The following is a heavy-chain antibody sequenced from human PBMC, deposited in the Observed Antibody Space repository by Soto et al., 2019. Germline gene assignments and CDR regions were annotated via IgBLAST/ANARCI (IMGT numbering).Heavy chain of an antibody. V-gene: IGHV1-3*01. CDR1: GYTFTYYT. D-gene: IGHD3-22*01. J-gene: IGHJ4*02. CDR3: TRDYYDSSGYYPKFDY. CDR2: INAGDGNT. Sequence: ASEKVSCKASGYTFTYYTVHWVRQAPGQRLEWMGWINAGDGNTKYSPNFQGRVTITKDTSASTVYMELSSLRSEDTAVYFCTRDYYDSSGYYPKFDYWGQGTLVTVSS.